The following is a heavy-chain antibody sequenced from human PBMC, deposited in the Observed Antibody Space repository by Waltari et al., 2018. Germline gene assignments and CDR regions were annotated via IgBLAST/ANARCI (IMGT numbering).Heavy chain of an antibody. CDR2: IYTSGTT. CDR3: ARDRPLIYCSGGSCYSGDYFDY. Sequence: QVQLQESGPGLVKPSQTLSLTCTVSGGSISSGSYYWSWIRPPAGKGLEWIGYIYTSGTTNYNPSLKSRVTISVDTSKNQFSLKLSAVTAADTAVYYCARDRPLIYCSGGSCYSGDYFDYWGQGTLVTVSS. D-gene: IGHD2-15*01. V-gene: IGHV4-61*09. CDR1: GGSISSGSYY. J-gene: IGHJ4*02.